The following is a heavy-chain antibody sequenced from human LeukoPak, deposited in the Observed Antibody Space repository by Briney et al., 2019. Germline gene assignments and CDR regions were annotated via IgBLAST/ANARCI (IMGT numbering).Heavy chain of an antibody. Sequence: GGSLRLSCAASGFTFSSYAMSWVRQAPGKGLEWVSSISSSGRKTYYSDSVKGRFTISRDNSENTLYLQMRSLRAEDTAVYYCAKRDRPCSGDCSAPYYFDYWGQGTLVTVSS. J-gene: IGHJ4*02. CDR1: GFTFSSYA. CDR3: AKRDRPCSGDCSAPYYFDY. D-gene: IGHD2-21*02. CDR2: ISSSGRKT. V-gene: IGHV3-23*01.